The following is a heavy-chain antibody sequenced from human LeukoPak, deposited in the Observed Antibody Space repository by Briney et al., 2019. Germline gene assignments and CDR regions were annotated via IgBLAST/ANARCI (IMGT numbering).Heavy chain of an antibody. CDR3: ARELAPRALDIVVVPEATDY. CDR2: ISAYNGNT. D-gene: IGHD2-2*01. J-gene: IGHJ4*02. CDR1: GYTFTSYG. Sequence: EASVKVSCKASGYTFTSYGISWVRQAPGQGLEWMGWISAYNGNTNYAQKLQGRVTMTTDTSTSTAYMELRSLRSDDTAVYYCARELAPRALDIVVVPEATDYWGQGTLVTVSS. V-gene: IGHV1-18*01.